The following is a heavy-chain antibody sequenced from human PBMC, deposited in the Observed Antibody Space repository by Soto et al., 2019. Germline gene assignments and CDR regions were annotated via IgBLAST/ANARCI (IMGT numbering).Heavy chain of an antibody. CDR2: IYYSGST. J-gene: IGHJ5*02. CDR1: GGSISSGGYY. CDR3: ARGAAAEHQFVFVPAASRASDWFDP. Sequence: LSLTCTVSGGSISSGGYYWSWIRQHPGKGLEWIGYIYYSGSTYYNPSLKSRVTISVDTSKNQFSLKLSSVTAADTAVYYCARGAAAEHQFVFVPAASRASDWFDPWGQGTLVTVSS. D-gene: IGHD2-2*01. V-gene: IGHV4-31*03.